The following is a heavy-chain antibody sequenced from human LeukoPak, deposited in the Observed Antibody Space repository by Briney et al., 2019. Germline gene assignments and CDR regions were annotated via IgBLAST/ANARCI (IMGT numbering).Heavy chain of an antibody. V-gene: IGHV3-23*01. CDR3: ARVLSPLFRSMAIDY. Sequence: GESLRLSCAASGFTFSDYVMIWVRQAPGKGLEWVSGITASGDRTYYADSVQGRFTMSRDNSKNTVYLQMNSLRAEDTAVYYCARVLSPLFRSMAIDYWGQGTLVTVSS. CDR1: GFTFSDYV. D-gene: IGHD5-24*01. J-gene: IGHJ4*02. CDR2: ITASGDRT.